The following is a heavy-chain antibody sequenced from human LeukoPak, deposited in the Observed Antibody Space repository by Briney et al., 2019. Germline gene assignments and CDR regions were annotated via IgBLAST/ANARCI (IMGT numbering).Heavy chain of an antibody. V-gene: IGHV3-74*01. CDR2: TNSDGSST. D-gene: IGHD2-2*01. CDR1: GFTFSSYW. J-gene: IGHJ5*02. CDR3: ARGVGYCSSTSCYWWFDP. Sequence: QPGGSLRLSCAASGFTFSSYWMHWVRQAPGKGLVWVSRTNSDGSSTSYADSVKGRFTISRDNAKNTLYLQMNSLRAEDTAVYYCARGVGYCSSTSCYWWFDPWGQGTLVTVSS.